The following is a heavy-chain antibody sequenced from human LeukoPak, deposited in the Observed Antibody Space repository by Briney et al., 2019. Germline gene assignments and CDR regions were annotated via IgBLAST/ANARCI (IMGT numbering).Heavy chain of an antibody. CDR1: GFTFSSYA. V-gene: IGHV3-30*04. J-gene: IGHJ5*02. Sequence: PGGSLRLSCAASGFTFSSYAMHWVRQAPGKGLEWVAVISYDGSNKYYADSVKGRFTISRDNSKNTLYLQMNSLRAEDTAVYYCARPNSSSWYWGWFDPWGQGTLVTVSS. D-gene: IGHD6-13*01. CDR3: ARPNSSSWYWGWFDP. CDR2: ISYDGSNK.